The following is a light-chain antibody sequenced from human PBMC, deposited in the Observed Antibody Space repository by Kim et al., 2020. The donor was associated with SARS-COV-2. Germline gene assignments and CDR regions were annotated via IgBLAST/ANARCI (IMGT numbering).Light chain of an antibody. CDR3: QQCKGAPWT. J-gene: IGKJ1*01. CDR1: QGISNY. CDR2: AAS. V-gene: IGKV1-27*01. Sequence: ASVGDRVTITCWASQGISNYLAWYQQKPGKVPKLLIYAASALRSGVPSRFSGSGSGTDFTLTITSLQPEDVAVYYCQQCKGAPWTFGHGTKVDIK.